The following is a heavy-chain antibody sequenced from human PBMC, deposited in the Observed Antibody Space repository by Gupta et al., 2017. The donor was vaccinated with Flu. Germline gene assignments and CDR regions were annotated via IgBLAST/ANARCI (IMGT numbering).Heavy chain of an antibody. J-gene: IGHJ3*02. CDR1: GSIFSNYG. V-gene: IGHV3-33*06. CDR3: AKSNDGDDSGHDAFDI. D-gene: IGHD4-17*01. CDR2: IWNDGSNK. Sequence: QEQLVESGGGVVQPGRSLRLSCAASGSIFSNYGMHWVRQAPGKGLEWGAVIWNDGSNKYYVDSGKGRFTISRDSSKNTRYLQMDSMGAEETARYYCAKSNDGDDSGHDAFDIGGQGTMVTVYS.